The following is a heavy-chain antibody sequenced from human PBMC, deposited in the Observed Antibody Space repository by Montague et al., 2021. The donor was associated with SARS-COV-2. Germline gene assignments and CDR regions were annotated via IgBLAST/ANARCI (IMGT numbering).Heavy chain of an antibody. CDR1: GFTFSSYE. CDR2: ISSSGSTI. D-gene: IGHD3-3*01. Sequence: SLRLSCAASGFTFSSYEMNWVRQAPGKGLEWVSYISSSGSTIYYADSVKGRFTISRDNVKNSLYLQMNSLRAEDTAVYYCASILRLPRWFDLWGRGTLVTVSS. CDR3: ASILRLPRWFDL. V-gene: IGHV3-48*03. J-gene: IGHJ2*01.